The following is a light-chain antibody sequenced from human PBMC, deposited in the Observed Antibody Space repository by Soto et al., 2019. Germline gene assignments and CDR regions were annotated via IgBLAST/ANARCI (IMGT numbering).Light chain of an antibody. V-gene: IGKV1-17*01. CDR1: QGIRND. CDR3: LLHQSYVWT. Sequence: DIQMTQWPCSRSGGLLGIVTITCRASQGIRNDLSWYQQKPGKAPKRLIYAASSLQGGVPSRFSGSGSGTEFTLTITSLQPEDFATYYCLLHQSYVWTFGQGTKVDIK. CDR2: AAS. J-gene: IGKJ1*01.